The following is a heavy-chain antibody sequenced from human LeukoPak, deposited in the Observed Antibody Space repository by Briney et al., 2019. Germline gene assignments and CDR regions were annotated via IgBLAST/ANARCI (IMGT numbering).Heavy chain of an antibody. CDR1: GFTFSTYW. D-gene: IGHD4-17*01. Sequence: AGGSLRLSCAASGFTFSTYWMTWVRQAPGKGLEWVANINQDGSEKHYVDSVKGRFTISRDNARSSLYLQMNSLRADDTAVYYCARDYGDSIWGQGTLVTVSS. J-gene: IGHJ4*02. CDR2: INQDGSEK. V-gene: IGHV3-7*01. CDR3: ARDYGDSI.